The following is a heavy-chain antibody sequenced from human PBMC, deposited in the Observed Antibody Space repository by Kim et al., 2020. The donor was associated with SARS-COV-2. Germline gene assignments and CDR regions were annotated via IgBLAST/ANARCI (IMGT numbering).Heavy chain of an antibody. Sequence: QKFQGRVTITRDTSASTAYMELSSLRSEDTAVYYCARVPGIAVAGTYFDYWGQGTLVTVSS. J-gene: IGHJ4*02. CDR3: ARVPGIAVAGTYFDY. D-gene: IGHD6-19*01. V-gene: IGHV1-3*01.